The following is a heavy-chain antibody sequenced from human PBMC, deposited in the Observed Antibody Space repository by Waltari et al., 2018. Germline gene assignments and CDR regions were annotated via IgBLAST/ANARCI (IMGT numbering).Heavy chain of an antibody. CDR1: GYSFTSYW. D-gene: IGHD6-19*01. Sequence: EVQLVQSGAEVKKPGESLKISCKGSGYSFTSYWIGWVRQMPGKGLEWMGIIYPGDSDTRYSPSSQGQVTISADKSISTAYLQWSSLKASDTAMYYCARHGAIAVAGTDWFDPWGQGTLVTVSS. V-gene: IGHV5-51*01. J-gene: IGHJ5*02. CDR3: ARHGAIAVAGTDWFDP. CDR2: IYPGDSDT.